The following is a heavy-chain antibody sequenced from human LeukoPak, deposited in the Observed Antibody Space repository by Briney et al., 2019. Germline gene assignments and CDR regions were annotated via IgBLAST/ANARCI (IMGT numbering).Heavy chain of an antibody. CDR3: ARVWDGDYVVDY. V-gene: IGHV3-21*01. D-gene: IGHD4-17*01. J-gene: IGHJ4*02. CDR1: GFTFSSYS. CDR2: ISSSSSYI. Sequence: GGSLRLSCAASGFTFSSYSMNWVRQAPGKGLEWVSSISSSSSYIYYADSVKGRFTISRDNAKNSLYLQMNSLRAEDTAVYYCARVWDGDYVVDYWGQGTLVTVSS.